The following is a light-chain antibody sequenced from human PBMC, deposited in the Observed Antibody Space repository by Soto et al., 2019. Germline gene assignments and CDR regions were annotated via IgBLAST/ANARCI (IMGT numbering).Light chain of an antibody. CDR2: SNN. Sequence: QSVLTQPPSASGTPGQRVTISCSGSSSNIGRNTVNWYQQLPGTAPKLLMYSNNQRPSGVPDRFSGSKSGTSASLAISGLQSEDEADYYCCSYAGSYRVFGGGTKVTVL. J-gene: IGLJ2*01. V-gene: IGLV1-44*01. CDR1: SSNIGRNT. CDR3: CSYAGSYRV.